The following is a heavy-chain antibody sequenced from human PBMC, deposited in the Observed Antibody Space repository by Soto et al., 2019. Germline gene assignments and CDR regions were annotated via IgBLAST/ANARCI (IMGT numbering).Heavy chain of an antibody. CDR2: ITSGSSHM. V-gene: IGHV3-21*01. CDR3: AQDHDRDGYTTLLDS. J-gene: IGHJ4*02. Sequence: GGSLRLSCAASGFSFRTYTMNWVRQAPGKGLEWVSSITSGSSHMFYADSVKGRFTIPRADAKNSLFLQMNSLRAEDTAVYYCAQDHDRDGYTTLLDSWGQGTLVTGS. CDR1: GFSFRTYT. D-gene: IGHD6-25*01.